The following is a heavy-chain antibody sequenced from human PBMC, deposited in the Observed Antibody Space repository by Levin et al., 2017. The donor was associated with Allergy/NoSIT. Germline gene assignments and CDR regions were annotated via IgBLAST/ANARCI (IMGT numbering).Heavy chain of an antibody. D-gene: IGHD4-23*01. J-gene: IGHJ5*02. CDR1: GGSINSNNW. V-gene: IGHV4-4*02. CDR3: ARESLLGYGGENWFDP. CDR2: IYHDGGT. Sequence: SETLSLTCAVSGGSINSNNWWSWVRQPPGKGLEWIGQIYHDGGTNYNPSLKCRVTISVDKSKNQFSLKMTSVTAADTAVYYCARESLLGYGGENWFDPWGPGTLVTVSS.